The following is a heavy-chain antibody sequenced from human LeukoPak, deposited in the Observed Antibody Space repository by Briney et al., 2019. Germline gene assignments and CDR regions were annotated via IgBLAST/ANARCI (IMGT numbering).Heavy chain of an antibody. J-gene: IGHJ4*02. CDR2: IKQDGSEK. Sequence: GGSLTLSCAASGFTFSSYWMSWVRQAPGKGLEWVANIKQDGSEKYYVDSVKGRFTISRDNAKNSLYLQMNSLRAEDTAVYYCAREMPNYDYVWGSFDYWGQGTLVTVSS. CDR3: AREMPNYDYVWGSFDY. CDR1: GFTFSSYW. V-gene: IGHV3-7*01. D-gene: IGHD3-16*01.